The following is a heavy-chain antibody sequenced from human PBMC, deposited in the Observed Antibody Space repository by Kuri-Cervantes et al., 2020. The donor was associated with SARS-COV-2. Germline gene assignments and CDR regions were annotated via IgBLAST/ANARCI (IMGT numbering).Heavy chain of an antibody. J-gene: IGHJ4*02. CDR1: GFTVSSNY. D-gene: IGHD6-13*01. CDR3: ARHKAAAGIVAPD. CDR2: IYSGGST. Sequence: GGSLRLSCVASGFTVSSNYMSWVRQAPGKGLEWVSVIYSGGSTYYADSVKGRFTISRDNSKNTLYLQMSSLRAEDTAVYYCARHKAAAGIVAPDWGQGTLVTVSS. V-gene: IGHV3-53*01.